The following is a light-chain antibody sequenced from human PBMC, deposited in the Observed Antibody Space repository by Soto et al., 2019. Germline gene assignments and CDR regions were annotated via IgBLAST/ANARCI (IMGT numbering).Light chain of an antibody. J-gene: IGLJ2*01. CDR1: SSNVGSNT. Sequence: QSVLSQPPSASGTPGQRVTISCSGSSSNVGSNTVSWYQRLPGTAPNLLIYSDNQRPSGVPDRFSGSKSGTSASLAISGLQSEDEADYYCAAWDDSLNVVVFGGGPTLTVL. CDR2: SDN. CDR3: AAWDDSLNVVV. V-gene: IGLV1-44*01.